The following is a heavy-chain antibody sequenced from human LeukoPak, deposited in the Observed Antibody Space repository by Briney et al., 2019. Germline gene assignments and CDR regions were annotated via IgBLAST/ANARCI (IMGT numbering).Heavy chain of an antibody. Sequence: GGSLRLSCAASGFTFSSYAMHWVRQAPGKGLEWVSSISSSSSYIYYADSVKGRFTISRDNAKNSLYLQMNSLRAEDTAVYYCARAAGGSYYYWGQGTLVTVSS. V-gene: IGHV3-21*01. CDR1: GFTFSSYA. CDR2: ISSSSSYI. J-gene: IGHJ4*02. CDR3: ARAAGGSYYY. D-gene: IGHD1-26*01.